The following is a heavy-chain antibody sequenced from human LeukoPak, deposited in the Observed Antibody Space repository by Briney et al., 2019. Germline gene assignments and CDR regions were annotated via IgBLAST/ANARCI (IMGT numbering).Heavy chain of an antibody. CDR2: INWNGGST. CDR3: ASLGYCSSTSCLY. V-gene: IGHV3-20*04. CDR1: GFTFDDYG. Sequence: GGSLRLSCAASGFTFDDYGMSWVRQAPGKGLEWVSGINWNGGSTGYADSVKGRFTISRDNAKNSLYLQMNSPRAEDTALYYCASLGYCSSTSCLYWGQGTLVTVSS. J-gene: IGHJ4*02. D-gene: IGHD2-2*01.